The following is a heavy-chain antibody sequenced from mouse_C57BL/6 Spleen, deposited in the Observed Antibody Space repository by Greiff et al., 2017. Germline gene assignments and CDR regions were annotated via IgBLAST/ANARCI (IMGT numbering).Heavy chain of an antibody. Sequence: EVQLVESGGGLVQPGGSMKLSCVASGFTFSNYWMNWVRQSPEKGLEWVAQIRLKSDNYATHYAESVKGRFTISRDDSKSSVYLQMNNLRAEDTGIYYCTGRGDYWFAYWGQGTLVTVSA. CDR2: IRLKSDNYAT. V-gene: IGHV6-3*01. D-gene: IGHD2-4*01. CDR1: GFTFSNYW. CDR3: TGRGDYWFAY. J-gene: IGHJ3*01.